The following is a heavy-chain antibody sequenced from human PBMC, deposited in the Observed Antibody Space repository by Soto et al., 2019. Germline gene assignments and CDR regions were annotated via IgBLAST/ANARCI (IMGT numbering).Heavy chain of an antibody. V-gene: IGHV6-1*01. D-gene: IGHD3-10*01. Sequence: PSQTLSLTCAISGDSLSRNSAAWNSIRQSPSRGLEWLGRTYYRSKWYNDYAVSVKSRLTINPDTSKHQFSLQLNSVTPEDTPVYYCAGSFSERGGMDVWGQGTLVTVSS. CDR3: AGSFSERGGMDV. J-gene: IGHJ6*02. CDR1: GDSLSRNSAA. CDR2: TYYRSKWYN.